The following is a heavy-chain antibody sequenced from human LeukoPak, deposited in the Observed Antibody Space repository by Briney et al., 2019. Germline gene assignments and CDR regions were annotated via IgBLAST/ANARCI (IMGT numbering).Heavy chain of an antibody. J-gene: IGHJ4*02. V-gene: IGHV3-9*01. Sequence: GGSLRLSCAASGFTFDDYAMHWVRQAPGKGLEWVSGISWNSGSIGYADSVKGRFTISRDNSKNTLYLQMNSLRVEDTAVYYCARRAGAYSHPYDYWGQGTLVTVSS. CDR1: GFTFDDYA. CDR2: ISWNSGSI. D-gene: IGHD4/OR15-4a*01. CDR3: ARRAGAYSHPYDY.